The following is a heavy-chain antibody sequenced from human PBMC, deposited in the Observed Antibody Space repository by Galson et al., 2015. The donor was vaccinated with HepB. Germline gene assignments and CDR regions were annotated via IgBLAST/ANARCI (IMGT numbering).Heavy chain of an antibody. CDR3: ALWDSRDAFDI. V-gene: IGHV3-30*03. CDR2: ISYDGSNK. CDR1: GFTFSSYG. J-gene: IGHJ3*02. D-gene: IGHD1-26*01. Sequence: SLRLSCAASGFTFSSYGMHWVRQAPGKGLEWVAVISYDGSNKNYAASVKGRFTISKDNSKNTLYLQMNSLRAEDTAVYYCALWDSRDAFDIWGQGTKVTVSS.